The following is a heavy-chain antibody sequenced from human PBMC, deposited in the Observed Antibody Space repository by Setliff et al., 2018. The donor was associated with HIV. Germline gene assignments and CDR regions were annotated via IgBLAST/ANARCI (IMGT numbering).Heavy chain of an antibody. Sequence: LSLTCIVSGGSIITSDDYWGWIRQPPGKGLEWIGSFYYGGNTYYNPSLKSRATVSVDTSKNQFSLKLTSVTAADTAVYYCSALGDPRFLFNGIDVWGPGTSVTVSS. D-gene: IGHD3-3*01. J-gene: IGHJ6*02. CDR1: GGSIITSDDY. V-gene: IGHV4-30-4*03. CDR3: SALGDPRFLFNGIDV. CDR2: FYYGGNT.